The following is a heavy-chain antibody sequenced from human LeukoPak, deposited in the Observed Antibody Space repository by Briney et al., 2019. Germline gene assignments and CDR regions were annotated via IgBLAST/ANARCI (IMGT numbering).Heavy chain of an antibody. CDR1: GGSVSSTAYY. D-gene: IGHD5-24*01. CDR3: ARLGGYNLSRNAFDI. Sequence: SGTLSLTCTVSGGSVSSTAYYWGWIRQTPGKGLEWIGNAYVNGHTYYNPSLKSRVTIVVDTSKNEFSLKLKSVTAADTAVYYCARLGGYNLSRNAFDIWGRGTLVTVSS. CDR2: AYVNGHT. J-gene: IGHJ3*02. V-gene: IGHV4-39*01.